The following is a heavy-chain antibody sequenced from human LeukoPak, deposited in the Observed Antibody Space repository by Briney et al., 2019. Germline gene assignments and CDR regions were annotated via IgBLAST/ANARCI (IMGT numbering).Heavy chain of an antibody. CDR3: AKGGQSFGRGELPLNWFDP. D-gene: IGHD3-10*01. CDR1: GFTFSTYA. J-gene: IGHJ5*02. V-gene: IGHV3-23*01. CDR2: ITGSGGST. Sequence: GGSLRLSCAASGFTFSTYAMSWVRQVPGKGLEWVSSITGSGGSTYYADSVKGRFTISRDNSKNTLYLQMNSLRAEDTAAYYCAKGGQSFGRGELPLNWFDPWGQGTQVTVSS.